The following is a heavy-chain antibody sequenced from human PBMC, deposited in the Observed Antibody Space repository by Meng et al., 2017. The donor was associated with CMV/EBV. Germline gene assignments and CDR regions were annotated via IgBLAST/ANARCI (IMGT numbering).Heavy chain of an antibody. D-gene: IGHD3-16*01. V-gene: IGHV3-74*01. CDR3: ARVAKGGGVGGPLDY. J-gene: IGHJ4*02. CDR1: GFTFSSYW. CDR2: INSDGSST. Sequence: GESLKISCAASGFTFSSYWMHWVRQAPGKGLVWVSRINSDGSSTSYADSVKGRFTISRDNAKNTLYLQMNSLRAGDRVVYYWARVAKGGGVGGPLDYWGQGTLVTVSS.